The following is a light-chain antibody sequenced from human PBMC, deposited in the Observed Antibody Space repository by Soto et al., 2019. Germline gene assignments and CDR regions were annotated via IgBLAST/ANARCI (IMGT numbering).Light chain of an antibody. CDR1: QSVSSSH. CDR3: QQYGSSPPLT. J-gene: IGKJ4*01. Sequence: EIVLTRSPGTLSLSPGERATLSCRASQSVSSSHLAWYQQKPGEAPRLLIYGASSRATGIPDRFSGSGSGTDFTLTISTLEPEDFVVYYCQQYGSSPPLTFGGGTKVDIK. V-gene: IGKV3-20*01. CDR2: GAS.